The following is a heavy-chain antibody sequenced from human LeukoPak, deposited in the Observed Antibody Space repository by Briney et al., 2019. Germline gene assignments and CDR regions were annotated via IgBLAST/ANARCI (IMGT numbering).Heavy chain of an antibody. Sequence: SETLSLTCAVYSGSFSGYYWSWIRQPPGKGLEWIGEINHSGSTNYNPSLKSRVTISVDTSKNQFSLKLSSVTAADTAVYYCARGRPGHIVVVAAIYYFDYWGQGTLVTVSS. D-gene: IGHD2-21*02. CDR3: ARGRPGHIVVVAAIYYFDY. CDR1: SGSFSGYY. V-gene: IGHV4-34*01. J-gene: IGHJ4*02. CDR2: INHSGST.